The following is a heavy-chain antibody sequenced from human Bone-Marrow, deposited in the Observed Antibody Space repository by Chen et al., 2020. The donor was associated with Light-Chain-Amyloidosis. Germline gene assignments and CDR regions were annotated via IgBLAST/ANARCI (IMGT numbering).Heavy chain of an antibody. CDR3: AKDLLTGDNGVDV. Sequence: LVESGGGVVQPGTSLRLSCAASGLTFSSYGMHWVRQAPGKGLEWLTLIYYDGSEKYYADSVKGRFTISRDNSKNTLYLQMNNLRAEDTAVYYCAKDLLTGDNGVDVWGQGTTVTVSS. V-gene: IGHV3-30*18. J-gene: IGHJ6*02. CDR1: GLTFSSYG. D-gene: IGHD7-27*01. CDR2: IYYDGSEK.